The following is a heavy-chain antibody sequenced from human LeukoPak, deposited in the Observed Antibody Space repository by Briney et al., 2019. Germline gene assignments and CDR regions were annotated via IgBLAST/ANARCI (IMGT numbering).Heavy chain of an antibody. D-gene: IGHD3-10*01. CDR1: GGSISSSSYY. CDR2: IYYSGST. Sequence: SETLSLTCTVSGGSISSSSYYWGWIRQPPGKGLEWIGSIYYSGSTYYNPSLKSRVTISVDTSKNQFSLKLSSVTAADTAVYYCTRRPRLRISMIRGVNWFDPWGQGTLVTVSS. CDR3: TRRPRLRISMIRGVNWFDP. J-gene: IGHJ5*02. V-gene: IGHV4-39*07.